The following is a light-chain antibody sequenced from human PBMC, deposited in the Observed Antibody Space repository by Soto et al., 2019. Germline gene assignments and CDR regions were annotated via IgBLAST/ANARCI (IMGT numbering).Light chain of an antibody. CDR2: GNT. CDR3: QSYDSRLRGVV. Sequence: QSVLTQPPSVSGAPGQRVTISCTGSSSNIGADFDVHWYQQLPGTAPKLLIYGNTNRPSGVPDRFSGSKSGTSASLAITGLQAEDEADYYCQSYDSRLRGVVFGGGTKLTVL. J-gene: IGLJ2*01. V-gene: IGLV1-40*01. CDR1: SSNIGADFD.